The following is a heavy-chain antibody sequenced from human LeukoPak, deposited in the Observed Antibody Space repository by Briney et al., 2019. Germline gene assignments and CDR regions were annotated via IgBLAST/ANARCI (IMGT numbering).Heavy chain of an antibody. CDR2: ISSSGSTI. J-gene: IGHJ6*02. D-gene: IGHD4-17*01. CDR3: ARDYDTVTMPHEYYYYYGMDV. CDR1: GFTFSDYY. Sequence: PGGSLRLSCAASGFTFSDYYMSWLRQAPGKGLEWVSYISSSGSTIYYADSVKGRFTISRHNAKNSLYLQMNSLRAEDTAVYYCARDYDTVTMPHEYYYYYGMDVWGQGTTVTVSS. V-gene: IGHV3-11*01.